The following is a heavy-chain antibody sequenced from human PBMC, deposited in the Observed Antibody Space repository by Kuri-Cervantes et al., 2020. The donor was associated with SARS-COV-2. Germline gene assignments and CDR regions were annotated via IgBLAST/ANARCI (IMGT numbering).Heavy chain of an antibody. D-gene: IGHD3-3*01. CDR2: ISGSGGGT. J-gene: IGHJ4*02. CDR1: GFTFSSYA. Sequence: GESLKISCAASGFTFSSYAMSWVRQAPGKGLEWVSAISGSGGGTYYADSVKGRFTISRDNFKNTLYLQMNSLRAEDTAVYYCARLHLGADFEVDYWGQGTLVTVSS. CDR3: ARLHLGADFEVDY. V-gene: IGHV3-23*01.